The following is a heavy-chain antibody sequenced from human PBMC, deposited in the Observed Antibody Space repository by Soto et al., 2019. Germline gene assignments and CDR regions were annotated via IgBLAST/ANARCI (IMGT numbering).Heavy chain of an antibody. Sequence: SETLSLTCTVSGGSISSSSYYWGWIRRPPGKGLEWIGSIYYSGSTYYNPSLKSRVTISVDTSKNQFSLKLSSVTAADTAVYYCARGLAYCGGECTKAVDYYYYYGMDVWGQGTTVTVSS. CDR2: IYYSGST. J-gene: IGHJ6*02. V-gene: IGHV4-39*01. CDR3: ARGLAYCGGECTKAVDYYYYYGMDV. D-gene: IGHD2-21*01. CDR1: GGSISSSSYY.